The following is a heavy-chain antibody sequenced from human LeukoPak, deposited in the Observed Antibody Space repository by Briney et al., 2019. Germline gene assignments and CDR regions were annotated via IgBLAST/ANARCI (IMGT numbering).Heavy chain of an antibody. J-gene: IGHJ4*02. Sequence: SETLSLTCTVSGGSINSYYWSWIRQPPGKGLEWIGYIYYSGSTNYNPSLKSRVTISVDTSKNQFSLKLSSVTAADTAVYYCARRGGSYDTIDYWGQGTLVTVSS. CDR3: ARRGGSYDTIDY. D-gene: IGHD1-26*01. V-gene: IGHV4-59*08. CDR1: GGSINSYY. CDR2: IYYSGST.